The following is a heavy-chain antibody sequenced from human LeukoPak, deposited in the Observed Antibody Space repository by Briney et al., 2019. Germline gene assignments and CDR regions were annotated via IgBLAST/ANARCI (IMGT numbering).Heavy chain of an antibody. CDR3: ARDLLPYSGSYYRWGY. Sequence: ASVKVSCQASGYTFTSYGISWVRQAPGQGLEWMGWISAYNGNTNYAQKLQGRVTMTTDTSTSTAYMELRSLRSDDTAVYYCARDLLPYSGSYYRWGYWGQGTLVTVSS. J-gene: IGHJ4*02. D-gene: IGHD1-26*01. CDR2: ISAYNGNT. CDR1: GYTFTSYG. V-gene: IGHV1-18*01.